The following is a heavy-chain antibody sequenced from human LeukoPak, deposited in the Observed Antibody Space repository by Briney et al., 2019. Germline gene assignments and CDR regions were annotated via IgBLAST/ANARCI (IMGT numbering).Heavy chain of an antibody. CDR3: ARVAGNVRCDY. D-gene: IGHD6-19*01. CDR1: GGSFSGYY. V-gene: IGHV4-34*01. CDR2: INHSGST. Sequence: SETLSLTCAVYGGSFSGYYWSWIRQPPGKGLEWIGEINHSGSTNYNPSLKSRVTISVDTSKNQFSLKLSSVTAADTAVYYCARVAGNVRCDYWGQGTLVTVSS. J-gene: IGHJ4*02.